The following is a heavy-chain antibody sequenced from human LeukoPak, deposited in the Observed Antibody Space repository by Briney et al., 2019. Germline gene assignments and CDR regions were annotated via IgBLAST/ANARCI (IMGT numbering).Heavy chain of an antibody. V-gene: IGHV4-4*07. CDR1: GGSISSYY. J-gene: IGHJ6*02. CDR2: IYTSGST. D-gene: IGHD3-10*01. CDR3: ARDGLSGSGSGGYYYYGMDV. Sequence: PSETLSLTCTVSGGSISSYYWSWIRQPAGKGLEWIGRIYTSGSTNYNPSPKSRVTMSVDTSKNQFSLKLSSVTAADTAVYYCARDGLSGSGSGGYYYYGMDVWGQGTTVTVSS.